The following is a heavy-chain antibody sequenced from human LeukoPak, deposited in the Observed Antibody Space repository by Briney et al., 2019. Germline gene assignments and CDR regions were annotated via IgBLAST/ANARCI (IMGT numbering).Heavy chain of an antibody. Sequence: SETLSLTCSVSGGSISSNYWSWIRQPAGKGLEWIGRIYTSGSTKYNPSLKSRVTMSVDTSKNQFSLKLSSVTSTDTAVYHCAREWNPSGWVDYFDSWGQGTLVTVSS. CDR3: AREWNPSGWVDYFDS. CDR1: GGSISSNY. V-gene: IGHV4-4*07. CDR2: IYTSGST. J-gene: IGHJ4*02. D-gene: IGHD1-1*01.